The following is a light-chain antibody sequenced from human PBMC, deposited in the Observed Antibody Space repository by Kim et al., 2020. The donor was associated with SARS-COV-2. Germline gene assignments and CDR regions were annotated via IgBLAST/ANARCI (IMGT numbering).Light chain of an antibody. V-gene: IGKV3-15*01. CDR2: GAS. J-gene: IGKJ4*01. CDR1: QSVSSN. CDR3: QQYNNWPLLT. Sequence: EIVMTRSPATLSVSPGERATLSCRASQSVSSNLAWYQQKPGQAPRLLIYGASTRATGIPARFSGSGSGTEFTLTISSLQSEDFAVYYCQQYNNWPLLTFGGGTKVDIK.